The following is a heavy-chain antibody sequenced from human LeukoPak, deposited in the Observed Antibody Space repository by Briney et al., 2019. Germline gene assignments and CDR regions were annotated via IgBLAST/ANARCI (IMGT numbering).Heavy chain of an antibody. D-gene: IGHD6-13*01. CDR1: GGTFSSYA. CDR3: ARALYSSSWLPDY. Sequence: SVKVSCKAPGGTFSSYAISWVRQAPGQGLEWMGGIIPIFGTANYAQKFQGRVTITTDESTSTAYMELSSLRSEDTAVYYCARALYSSSWLPDYWGQGTLVTVSS. CDR2: IIPIFGTA. J-gene: IGHJ4*02. V-gene: IGHV1-69*05.